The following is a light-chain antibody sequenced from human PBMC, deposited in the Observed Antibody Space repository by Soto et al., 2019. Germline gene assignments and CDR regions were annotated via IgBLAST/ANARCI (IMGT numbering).Light chain of an antibody. Sequence: EIVLTQSPGTLSLSPGERATLSCRASQSVSSSFLAWYQQKPGQAPRLLIYGASSRSTGIPDRLSGRGSGTDFTLTISRLEPEDVAVYYGQQYDNSPWTFGQGTKVEIK. J-gene: IGKJ1*01. CDR3: QQYDNSPWT. CDR1: QSVSSSF. V-gene: IGKV3-20*01. CDR2: GAS.